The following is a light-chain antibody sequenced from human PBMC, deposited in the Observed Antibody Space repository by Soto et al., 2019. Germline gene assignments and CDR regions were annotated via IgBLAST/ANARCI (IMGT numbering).Light chain of an antibody. Sequence: DIQMTQSPSTMSASVGDRVTITCRASQSISSWLAWYQQKPGKAPKLLIYKASSLESGVPSRFSGSGSATEFTLTVSSRNPDEFATYCCQQYTIYLLTLGGGTKGEIK. CDR3: QQYTIYLLT. J-gene: IGKJ4*01. CDR1: QSISSW. V-gene: IGKV1-5*03. CDR2: KAS.